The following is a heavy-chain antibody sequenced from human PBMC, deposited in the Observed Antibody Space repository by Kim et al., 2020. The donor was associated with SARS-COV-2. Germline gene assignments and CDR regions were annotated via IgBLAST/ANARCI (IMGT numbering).Heavy chain of an antibody. CDR1: GFTFSNSG. CDR3: AKERVGSGWGSYHGY. CDR2: IGVGGST. Sequence: GGSLRLSCTASGFTFSNSGMAWVRQAPGKGKEWVSAIGVGGSTFYPDSVRGRFIISRDNSENTLYLQMNSLRAEDTAIYYCAKERVGSGWGSYHGYWGPG. J-gene: IGHJ4*02. D-gene: IGHD6-25*01. V-gene: IGHV3-23*01.